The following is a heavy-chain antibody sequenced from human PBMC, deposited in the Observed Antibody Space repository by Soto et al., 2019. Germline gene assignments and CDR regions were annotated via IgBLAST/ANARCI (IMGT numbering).Heavy chain of an antibody. D-gene: IGHD2-15*01. CDR3: ARGVVAGRAFDI. J-gene: IGHJ3*02. CDR2: INHSGST. CDR1: GGSFSGYY. Sequence: SETLSLTCAVYGGSFSGYYWSWIRQPPGKGLEWIGEINHSGSTNYNPSLKSRVTISVDTSKNQFSLKLSSVTAADTAVYYCARGVVAGRAFDIWGQGTMVTVSS. V-gene: IGHV4-34*01.